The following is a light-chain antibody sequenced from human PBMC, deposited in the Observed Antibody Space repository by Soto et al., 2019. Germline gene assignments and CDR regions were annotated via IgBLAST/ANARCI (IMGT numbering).Light chain of an antibody. Sequence: QSVLTQPPSVSAAPGQKVTISCSGSSSNIGNNYVSWYQQLPGTAPKLLIYENNKRPSGIPDRFSGSKSGTSATLGITGLQTGEEADYYCGTWDSSLSAGGVFGGGTQLTVL. V-gene: IGLV1-51*02. CDR3: GTWDSSLSAGGV. J-gene: IGLJ7*01. CDR2: ENN. CDR1: SSNIGNNY.